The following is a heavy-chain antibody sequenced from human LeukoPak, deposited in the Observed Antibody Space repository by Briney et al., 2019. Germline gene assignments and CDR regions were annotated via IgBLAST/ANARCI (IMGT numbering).Heavy chain of an antibody. V-gene: IGHV3-30*18. CDR1: GFTFSRYW. Sequence: GGSLRLSCAASGFTFSRYWMHWVRQAPGKGLEWVAVISYDGINKYYADAVKGRFTISRDNSKNMLYLQMSSLRAEDTAVYYCAKDHVTSSSWFPDYWGQGTLVTVSS. CDR2: ISYDGINK. J-gene: IGHJ4*02. CDR3: AKDHVTSSSWFPDY. D-gene: IGHD6-13*01.